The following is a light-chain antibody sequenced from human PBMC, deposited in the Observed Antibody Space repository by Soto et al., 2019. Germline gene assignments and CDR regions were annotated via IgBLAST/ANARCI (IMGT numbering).Light chain of an antibody. CDR3: QSYDSSLSGYV. CDR1: SSNIGAGYE. CDR2: ENN. V-gene: IGLV1-40*01. Sequence: QSVLTQPPSVSAAPGQRVTISCTGSSSNIGAGYEAHWYQQVPGTAPKLRIYENNNRPSGVPDRFSGSKSGTSASLAITGLQAEDEAEYYCQSYDSSLSGYVFGTGTKVTVL. J-gene: IGLJ1*01.